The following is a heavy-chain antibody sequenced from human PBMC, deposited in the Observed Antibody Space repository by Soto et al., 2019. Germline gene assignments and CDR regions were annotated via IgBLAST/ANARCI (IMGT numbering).Heavy chain of an antibody. J-gene: IGHJ4*02. D-gene: IGHD2-15*01. CDR1: GFMFSSYS. Sequence: EVQLVESGGGLVQPGGSLRLSCAASGFMFSSYSMHWVRQAPGRGLEWVSYISSSSSTIYYADSVKGRFTISRDNAKNSLYLQMNSLRADDTAVYYCARDLPRCSCGSCWDYWGQGTLVTVSS. CDR2: ISSSSSTI. V-gene: IGHV3-48*01. CDR3: ARDLPRCSCGSCWDY.